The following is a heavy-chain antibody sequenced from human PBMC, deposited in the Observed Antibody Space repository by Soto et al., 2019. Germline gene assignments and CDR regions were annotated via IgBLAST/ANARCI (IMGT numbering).Heavy chain of an antibody. V-gene: IGHV4-34*01. CDR2: INHSGST. Sequence: PSETLSLTCAVYGGSFSGYYWSWIRQPPGKGLEWIGEINHSGSTNYNPSLKSRVTTSVDTSKNQFSLKLSSVTAADTAVYYCARWLQFINYYYYGMDVWGQGTTVTVSS. J-gene: IGHJ6*02. CDR1: GGSFSGYY. D-gene: IGHD5-12*01. CDR3: ARWLQFINYYYYGMDV.